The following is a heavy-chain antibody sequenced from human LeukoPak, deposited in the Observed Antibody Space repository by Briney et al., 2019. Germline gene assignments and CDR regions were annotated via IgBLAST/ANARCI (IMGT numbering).Heavy chain of an antibody. CDR3: ASLIVPEDY. Sequence: ASVKVSCKASGGTFTSYAISWVRQAPGQGLEWMGGIIPIFGTANYAQKFQGRVTITADESMSTAYMELSSLRSEDTAVYYCASLIVPEDYWGQGTLVTVSS. CDR2: IIPIFGTA. J-gene: IGHJ4*02. V-gene: IGHV1-69*13. D-gene: IGHD3-22*01. CDR1: GGTFTSYA.